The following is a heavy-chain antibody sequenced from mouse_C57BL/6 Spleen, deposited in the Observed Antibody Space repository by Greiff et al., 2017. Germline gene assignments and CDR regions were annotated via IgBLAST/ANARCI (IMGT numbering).Heavy chain of an antibody. V-gene: IGHV5-17*01. CDR3: ARVDGYYYYFDY. CDR2: ISSGSSTI. D-gene: IGHD2-3*01. CDR1: GFTFSDYG. J-gene: IGHJ2*01. Sequence: EVQRVESGGGLVKPGGSLKLSCAASGFTFSDYGMHWVRQAPEKGLEGVAYISSGSSTIYYADTVKGRFTISRDNAKNTLFLQMTSLRSGDTAMYYCARVDGYYYYFDYWGQGTTLTVSS.